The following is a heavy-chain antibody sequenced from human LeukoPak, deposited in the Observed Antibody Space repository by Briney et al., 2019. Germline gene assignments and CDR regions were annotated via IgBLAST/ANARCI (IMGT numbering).Heavy chain of an antibody. J-gene: IGHJ6*02. CDR3: AKRIAVAGDDYYYGMDV. V-gene: IGHV1-69*13. Sequence: SVKVSCKASGGTFSSYAISWVRQAPGQGLEWMGGIIPIFGTANYAQKFQGRVTITADESTSTAYMELSSLGSEDTAVYYCAKRIAVAGDDYYYGMDVWGQGTTVTVSS. D-gene: IGHD6-19*01. CDR1: GGTFSSYA. CDR2: IIPIFGTA.